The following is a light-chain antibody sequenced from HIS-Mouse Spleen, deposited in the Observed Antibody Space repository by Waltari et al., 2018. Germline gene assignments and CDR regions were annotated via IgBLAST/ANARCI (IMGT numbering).Light chain of an antibody. J-gene: IGLJ1*01. CDR3: CSYAGSYTGV. CDR2: DVS. V-gene: IGLV2-11*01. CDR1: RSDVGGFNY. Sequence: QSALTQPRSVSGSPGQSVTIPCTGTRSDVGGFNYVSWYQPHPGKAPKLMIYDVSKRPSGVPDRFSGSKSGNTASLTISGLQADDEADYYCCSYAGSYTGVFGTGTKVTVL.